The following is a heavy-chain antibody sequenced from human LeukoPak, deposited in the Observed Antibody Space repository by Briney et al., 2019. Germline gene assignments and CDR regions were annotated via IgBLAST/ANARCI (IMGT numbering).Heavy chain of an antibody. CDR3: ARGSASPAAIPFDF. V-gene: IGHV4-4*07. CDR2: IYSSGNT. CDR1: GGSISSYF. Sequence: PSETLSHTCTASGGSISSYFWSWIRQPAGKGLEWIGRIYSSGNTNYNPSLKSRVTMSVDTSKNQFSLKLSSVTAADTAVYYCARGSASPAAIPFDFWGQGTMVTVSS. J-gene: IGHJ3*01. D-gene: IGHD2-2*02.